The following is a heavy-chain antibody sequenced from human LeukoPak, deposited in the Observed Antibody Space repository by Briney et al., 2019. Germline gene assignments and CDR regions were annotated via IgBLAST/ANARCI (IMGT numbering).Heavy chain of an antibody. CDR1: GYTFTGYY. Sequence: GASVKVSCKASGYTFTGYYIHWVRQAPGQGLEWMGWINPNSGGTNYTQKFQGRVTMTRDTSISTAYMELSRLRSDDTAVYYCARGKAGTAATFNYYYMDVWGKGTTVTVSS. CDR3: ARGKAGTAATFNYYYMDV. J-gene: IGHJ6*03. V-gene: IGHV1-2*02. D-gene: IGHD2-15*01. CDR2: INPNSGGT.